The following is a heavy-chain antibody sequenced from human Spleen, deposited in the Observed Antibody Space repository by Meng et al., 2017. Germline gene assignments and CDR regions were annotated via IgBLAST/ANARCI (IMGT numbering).Heavy chain of an antibody. J-gene: IGHJ4*02. Sequence: EVQLVESGGGLVKPGGSLRLSCAASEFIVRSYAMSWVRLAPGKGLEWVATISGGSRKTFYTDSVQGRFTISRDNPKNMMYLQMNSLRAEDTAVYYCAKNRGGYHTLRLDLHCWGQGTLVTVSS. V-gene: IGHV3-23*04. CDR2: ISGGSRKT. CDR3: AKNRGGYHTLRLDLHC. CDR1: EFIVRSYA. D-gene: IGHD5-24*01.